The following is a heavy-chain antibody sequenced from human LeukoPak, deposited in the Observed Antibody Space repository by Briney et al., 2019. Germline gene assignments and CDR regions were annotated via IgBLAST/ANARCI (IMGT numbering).Heavy chain of an antibody. Sequence: HPGGSLRLSCAASGFTFSSYGMSWVRQAPGKGLEWVSTISGSGYNTYYADSVKGRFTISRDNSANILYLQMSSLRAEDTAPYYCAKHSGSYFIYYPDSWGQGALVTISS. J-gene: IGHJ4*02. CDR2: ISGSGYNT. CDR3: AKHSGSYFIYYPDS. CDR1: GFTFSSYG. D-gene: IGHD1-26*01. V-gene: IGHV3-23*01.